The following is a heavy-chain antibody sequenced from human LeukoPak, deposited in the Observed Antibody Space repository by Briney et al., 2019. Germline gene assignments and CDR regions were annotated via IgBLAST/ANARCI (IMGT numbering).Heavy chain of an antibody. J-gene: IGHJ6*03. CDR3: ARDPYSGSYGPYYYYYMDV. Sequence: GGSLRLSCAASGFTFSSYNMNWVRQTPGKGPEWVSSITSSSSYIYYADSVKGRFTISRDNAKNSLYLQMDSLRVEDTAVYYCARDPYSGSYGPYYYYYMDVWGKGATVTISS. V-gene: IGHV3-21*06. CDR2: ITSSSSYI. D-gene: IGHD1-26*01. CDR1: GFTFSSYN.